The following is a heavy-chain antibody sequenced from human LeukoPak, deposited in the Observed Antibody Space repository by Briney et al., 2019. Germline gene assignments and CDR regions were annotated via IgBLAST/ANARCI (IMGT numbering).Heavy chain of an antibody. V-gene: IGHV4-34*01. CDR3: ARGRVLLWFGELGR. D-gene: IGHD3-10*01. Sequence: PSETLSLTCAVYGGSFSGYYWSWIRQPPGKGLEWIGEINHSGSTNYNPSLKSRVTISVDTSKNQFSLKLSSVTAADTAVYYCARGRVLLWFGELGRWGQGTLVTVSS. CDR2: INHSGST. CDR1: GGSFSGYY. J-gene: IGHJ4*02.